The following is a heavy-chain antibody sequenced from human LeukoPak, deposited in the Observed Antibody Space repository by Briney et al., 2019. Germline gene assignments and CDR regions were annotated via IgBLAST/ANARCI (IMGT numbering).Heavy chain of an antibody. CDR3: ARDVVSAAYSSSLGDY. D-gene: IGHD6-13*01. CDR2: IYYSGST. CDR1: GGSISSSSYY. J-gene: IGHJ4*02. Sequence: PSETLSLTCTVSGGSISSSSYYWGWIRQPPGKGLEWIGSIYYSGSTYYNPSLKSRVTISGDTSKNQFSLKLSSVTAADTAVYYCARDVVSAAYSSSLGDYWGQGTLVAVSS. V-gene: IGHV4-39*07.